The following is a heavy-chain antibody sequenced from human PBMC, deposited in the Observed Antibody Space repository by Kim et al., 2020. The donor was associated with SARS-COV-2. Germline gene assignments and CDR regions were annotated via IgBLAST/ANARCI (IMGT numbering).Heavy chain of an antibody. CDR3: AREYSYGSGSYYVDY. CDR2: IYSGGST. D-gene: IGHD3-10*01. J-gene: IGHJ4*02. V-gene: IGHV3-53*01. Sequence: GGSLRLSCAASGFTVSSNYMSWVRQAPGKGLEWVSVIYSGGSTYYADSVKGRFTISRHNSKNTLYLQMNSLRAEDTAVYYCAREYSYGSGSYYVDYWGQGPLVTVSS. CDR1: GFTVSSNY.